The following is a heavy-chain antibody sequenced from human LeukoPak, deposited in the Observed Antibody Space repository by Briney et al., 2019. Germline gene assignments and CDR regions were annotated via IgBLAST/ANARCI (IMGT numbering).Heavy chain of an antibody. CDR2: ISGSGGST. J-gene: IGHJ4*02. D-gene: IGHD3-22*01. CDR3: AKVNNYDSSGYSPKNYFDY. CDR1: GFTFSSYA. V-gene: IGHV3-23*01. Sequence: PGRSLRLFCAASGFTFSSYAMSWVRQAPGKGLEWVSAISGSGGSTYYADSVKGRFTISRDNSKNTLYLQMNSLRAEDTAVYYCAKVNNYDSSGYSPKNYFDYWGQGTLVTVSS.